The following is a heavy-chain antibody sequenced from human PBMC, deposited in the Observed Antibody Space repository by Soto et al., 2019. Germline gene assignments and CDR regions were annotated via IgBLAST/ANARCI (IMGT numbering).Heavy chain of an antibody. V-gene: IGHV3-33*01. CDR3: ARWGYDATTHVFDL. J-gene: IGHJ3*01. CDR1: GFNFNFYG. CDR2: IWSDGGKE. D-gene: IGHD3-16*01. Sequence: QVQLVESGGGVVQPGRSLRLSCAASGFNFNFYGMHWVRQAPGKGLEWVALIWSDGGKEYYADSVKGRFTISRDNSKNTLYLQMSSLRDEDTAVYYCARWGYDATTHVFDLWGQGTMVTASS.